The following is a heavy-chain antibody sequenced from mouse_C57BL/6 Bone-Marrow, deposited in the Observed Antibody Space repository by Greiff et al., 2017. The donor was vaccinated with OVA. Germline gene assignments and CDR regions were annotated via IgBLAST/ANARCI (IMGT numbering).Heavy chain of an antibody. V-gene: IGHV1-76*01. J-gene: IGHJ3*01. CDR3: AFYDYDVAY. Sequence: QVQLQQSGAELVRPGASVKLSCKASGYTFTDYYINWAKQRPGQGLEWIARIYPGSGNTYYNEKFKGKATLTAEKSSSTAYMQLSSLTSEDSAVYFCAFYDYDVAYWGQGTLVTVSA. CDR1: GYTFTDYY. D-gene: IGHD2-4*01. CDR2: IYPGSGNT.